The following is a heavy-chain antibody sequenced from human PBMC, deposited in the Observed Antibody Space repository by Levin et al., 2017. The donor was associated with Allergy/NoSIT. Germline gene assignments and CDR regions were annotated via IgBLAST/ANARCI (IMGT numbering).Heavy chain of an antibody. D-gene: IGHD2-2*01. J-gene: IGHJ6*02. CDR1: GGSITGGDYY. CDR3: ATLKVVPADRVYYHGLDV. CDR2: IYYSGST. V-gene: IGHV4-30-4*01. Sequence: SQTLSLTCTVSGGSITGGDYYWSWIRQPPGKGLEWIGYIYYSGSTYYNPSLKSRVTISVDTSKNQFSLKLSSVTAADTAVYYCATLKVVPADRVYYHGLDVWGQGTTVTVSS.